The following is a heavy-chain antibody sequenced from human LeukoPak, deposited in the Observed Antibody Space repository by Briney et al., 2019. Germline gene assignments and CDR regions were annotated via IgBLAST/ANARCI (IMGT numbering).Heavy chain of an antibody. D-gene: IGHD2-2*01. J-gene: IGHJ6*03. Sequence: GASVKVSCKASGGTFSSYAISWVRQAPGQGLEWVGGIIPIFGTANYAQKFQGRVTITADESTSTAYMELSSLRSEDTAVYYCARAGDCSSTSCYYYYYMDVWGKGTTVTVSS. CDR3: ARAGDCSSTSCYYYYYMDV. CDR1: GGTFSSYA. V-gene: IGHV1-69*13. CDR2: IIPIFGTA.